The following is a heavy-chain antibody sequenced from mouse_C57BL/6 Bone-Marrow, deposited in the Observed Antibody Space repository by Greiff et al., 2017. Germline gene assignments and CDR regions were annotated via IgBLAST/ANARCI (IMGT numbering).Heavy chain of an antibody. CDR1: GYTFTSYG. J-gene: IGHJ1*03. D-gene: IGHD1-1*01. Sequence: QVQLQQSGAELARPGASVKLSCKASGYTFTSYGISWVKQRTGQGLEWIGEIYPRSGNTYYNEKFKGKATLTADKSSSTAYMELRSLTSEDSAVYFCARDYYGSSYDWYFDVWGTGTTGTVSS. V-gene: IGHV1-81*01. CDR2: IYPRSGNT. CDR3: ARDYYGSSYDWYFDV.